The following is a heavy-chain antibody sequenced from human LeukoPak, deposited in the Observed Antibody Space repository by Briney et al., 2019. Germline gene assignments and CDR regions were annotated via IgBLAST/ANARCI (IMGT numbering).Heavy chain of an antibody. V-gene: IGHV3-7*01. CDR3: ARAGYYDFWSGYPTFDY. Sequence: GGSLRLSCAASGFTFSSYWMSWVRQAPGKGLEWVANIKQDGSEKYYVDSVKGRFTISRDNAKNSLYLQMNSLRAEDTAVYYCARAGYYDFWSGYPTFDYWGQGTLVTVSS. CDR1: GFTFSSYW. CDR2: IKQDGSEK. J-gene: IGHJ4*02. D-gene: IGHD3-3*01.